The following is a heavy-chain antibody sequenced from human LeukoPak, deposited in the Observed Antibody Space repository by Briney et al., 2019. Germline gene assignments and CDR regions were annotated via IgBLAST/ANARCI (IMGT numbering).Heavy chain of an antibody. CDR3: ARSHYYAPPCFDY. Sequence: GESLKISCKGSGYSFTSYWIGWVRQMPGKGLEWMEIIYPGDSDTRYSPSFQGQVTISADKSISTAYLQWSSLKASDTAMYYCARSHYYAPPCFDYWGQGTLVTVSS. J-gene: IGHJ4*02. D-gene: IGHD3-10*01. V-gene: IGHV5-51*01. CDR2: IYPGDSDT. CDR1: GYSFTSYW.